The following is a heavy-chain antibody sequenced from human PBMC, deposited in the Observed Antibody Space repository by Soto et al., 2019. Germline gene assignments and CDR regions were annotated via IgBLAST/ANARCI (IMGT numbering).Heavy chain of an antibody. CDR2: ISFDGGNT. Sequence: GGSLRLSCAASGFTFNNYGMHWVRQAPGKGLEWVVVISFDGGNTHYADSVKGRFIISRDKSKNTLYLQMKSLRVDDTAIYYCARPEWGGAFDIWGQGTMVTVSS. CDR3: ARPEWGGAFDI. J-gene: IGHJ3*02. D-gene: IGHD1-26*01. CDR1: GFTFNNYG. V-gene: IGHV3-30*03.